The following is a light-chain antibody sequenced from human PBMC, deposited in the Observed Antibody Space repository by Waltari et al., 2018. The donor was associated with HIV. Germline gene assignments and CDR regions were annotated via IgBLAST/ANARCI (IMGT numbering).Light chain of an antibody. V-gene: IGLV1-51*01. CDR1: SSHIGNNY. Sequence: QSVLTQPPSVSAAPGQKVTISCSGSSSHIGNNYVSWYQQLPETAPKLLIYDNNKRPSGIPDRFSGSKSGTSATLGITGLQTGDEADYYCGTWDSSLSAGVFGGGTKLTVL. CDR2: DNN. CDR3: GTWDSSLSAGV. J-gene: IGLJ3*02.